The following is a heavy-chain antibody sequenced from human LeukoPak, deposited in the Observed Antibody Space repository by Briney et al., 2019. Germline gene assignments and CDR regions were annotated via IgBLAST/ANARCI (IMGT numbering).Heavy chain of an antibody. CDR3: TRRPYSSSWYYFDY. Sequence: GGSLRLSCAVSGFTFSDYYMSWVRQAPGKGLEWVSYISSSSSMLHYADSVEGRFTISRDNAKNSLHLQMSSLRVEDTAVYYCTRRPYSSSWYYFDYWGQGTLVTVSS. CDR1: GFTFSDYY. V-gene: IGHV3-11*04. CDR2: ISSSSSML. J-gene: IGHJ4*02. D-gene: IGHD6-13*01.